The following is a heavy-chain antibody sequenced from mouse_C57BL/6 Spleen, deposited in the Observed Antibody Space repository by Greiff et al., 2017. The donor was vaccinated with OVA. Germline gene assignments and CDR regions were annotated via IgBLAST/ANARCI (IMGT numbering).Heavy chain of an antibody. J-gene: IGHJ2*01. V-gene: IGHV5-9*01. Sequence: DVKLVESGGGLVKPGGSLKLSCAASGFTFSSYTMSWVRQTPEKRLEWVATISGGGGNTYYPDSVKGRFTISRDNAKNTLYLQMSSLRSEDTALYYCARHRVVYCDYWGQGTTLTVSS. CDR2: ISGGGGNT. D-gene: IGHD1-1*01. CDR3: ARHRVVYCDY. CDR1: GFTFSSYT.